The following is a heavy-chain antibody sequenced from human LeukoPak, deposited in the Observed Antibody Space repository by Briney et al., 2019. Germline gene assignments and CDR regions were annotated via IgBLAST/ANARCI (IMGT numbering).Heavy chain of an antibody. J-gene: IGHJ4*02. V-gene: IGHV4-34*01. Sequence: SETLSLTCAVYGGSFSGYYWSWIRQPPGKGLEWIGEINHSGSTNYNPSLKSRVTISVDTSKNQFSLKLSSVTAADTAVYYCARHTKARIAAAGIDYWGQGTLVTVSS. D-gene: IGHD6-13*01. CDR1: GGSFSGYY. CDR3: ARHTKARIAAAGIDY. CDR2: INHSGST.